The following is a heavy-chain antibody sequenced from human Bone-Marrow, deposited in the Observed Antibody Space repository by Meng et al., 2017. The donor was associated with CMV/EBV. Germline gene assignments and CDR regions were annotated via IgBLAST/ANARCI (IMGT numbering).Heavy chain of an antibody. V-gene: IGHV1-8*01. J-gene: IGHJ6*02. CDR1: GYTFTSYD. Sequence: ASVKVSCEASGYTFTSYDINWVRQATGQGLEWMGWMNPNSGNTGYAQKFQGRVTMTGDTSTSTFYMALSSLTSGDTAVYYCARPDLSLGGYAMDVWGQGTTVTVSS. D-gene: IGHD1-26*01. CDR2: MNPNSGNT. CDR3: ARPDLSLGGYAMDV.